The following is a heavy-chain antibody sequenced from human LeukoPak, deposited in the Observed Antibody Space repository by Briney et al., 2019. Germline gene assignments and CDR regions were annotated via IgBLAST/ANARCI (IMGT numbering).Heavy chain of an antibody. CDR2: IYPGDSDT. V-gene: IGHV5-51*01. D-gene: IGHD6-13*01. Sequence: PGESLKISCKGSGYSFTIYWIGWVRQMPGKGLECMGIIYPGDSDTRYSPSFQGQVTISADKSISTAYLHWSSLKASDTAMYYCAKLGAYSSSWYGFFDYWGQGTLVTVSS. CDR1: GYSFTIYW. CDR3: AKLGAYSSSWYGFFDY. J-gene: IGHJ4*02.